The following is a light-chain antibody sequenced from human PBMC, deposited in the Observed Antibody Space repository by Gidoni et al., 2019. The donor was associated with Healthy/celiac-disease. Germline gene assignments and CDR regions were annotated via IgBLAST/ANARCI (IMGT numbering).Light chain of an antibody. CDR2: KAS. V-gene: IGKV1-5*03. CDR1: QSISSW. J-gene: IGKJ1*01. CDR3: QQYNSYPWT. Sequence: DIQMTQSPSTLSASVGDRVTSTCRASQSISSWLAWYQQKPGKAPKLLYYKASSLESGVPSRFSSGGSRTEFTLTISSLHHDDFATYYCQQYNSYPWTFGQGTKVEIK.